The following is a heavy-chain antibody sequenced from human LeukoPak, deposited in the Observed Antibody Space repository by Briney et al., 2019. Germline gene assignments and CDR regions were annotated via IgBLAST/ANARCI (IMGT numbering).Heavy chain of an antibody. V-gene: IGHV4-4*02. CDR1: GGSISSSNW. CDR3: ARDQATARYYGMDV. CDR2: IYHSGST. D-gene: IGHD2-21*02. J-gene: IGHJ6*02. Sequence: PSETLSLTCAVSGGSISSSNWWSWVRQPPGKGLEWIGEIYHSGSTNYNPSLKSRVTISVDKSKNQFSLKLSSVTAADTAVYYCARDQATARYYGMDVWGQGTTVTVSS.